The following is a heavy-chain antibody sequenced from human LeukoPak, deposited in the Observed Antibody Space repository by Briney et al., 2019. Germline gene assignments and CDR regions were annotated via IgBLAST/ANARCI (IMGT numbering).Heavy chain of an antibody. J-gene: IGHJ5*02. V-gene: IGHV1-69*13. CDR1: GGTFSSYA. CDR3: ARGPPLGYCSSTSCPNWFDP. D-gene: IGHD2-2*01. CDR2: IIPIFGTA. Sequence: SVKVSCKASGGTFSSYAISWVRQAPGQGLEWMGGIIPIFGTANYAQKFQGRVAITADESTSTAYMELSSLRSEDTAVYYCARGPPLGYCSSTSCPNWFDPWGQGTLVTVSS.